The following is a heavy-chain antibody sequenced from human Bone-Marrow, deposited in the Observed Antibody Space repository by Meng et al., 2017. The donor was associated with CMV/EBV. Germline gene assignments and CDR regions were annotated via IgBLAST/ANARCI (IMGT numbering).Heavy chain of an antibody. J-gene: IGHJ5*02. CDR3: ARAITIFGVVINWDPWFDP. D-gene: IGHD3-3*01. Sequence: ASVKVSCKASGYNFIGYHIHWVRQAPGQGLEWMGIINPSGGSTSYAQKFQGRVTMTRDTSTSTVYMELSSLRSEDTAVYYCARAITIFGVVINWDPWFDPWGQGTLVTVSS. CDR1: GYNFIGYH. V-gene: IGHV1-46*01. CDR2: INPSGGST.